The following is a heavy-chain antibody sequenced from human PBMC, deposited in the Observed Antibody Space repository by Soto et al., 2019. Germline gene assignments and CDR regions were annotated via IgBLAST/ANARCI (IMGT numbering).Heavy chain of an antibody. V-gene: IGHV3-48*03. CDR2: ITTSGDTV. CDR1: GFAFITYE. Sequence: PGGSLRLSCAASGFAFITYEMNWVRQTPGKGLEWVAYITTSGDTVYYADSVKGRFTLSRDNAENSLSLQMNSLRADDTAVYFCARDSSCSGGDCYSPDWFDTWGQGAMVTVYS. J-gene: IGHJ5*02. D-gene: IGHD2-21*01. CDR3: ARDSSCSGGDCYSPDWFDT.